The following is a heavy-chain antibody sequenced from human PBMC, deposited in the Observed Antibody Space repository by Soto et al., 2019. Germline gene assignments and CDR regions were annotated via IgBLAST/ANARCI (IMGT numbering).Heavy chain of an antibody. J-gene: IGHJ6*02. V-gene: IGHV3-7*03. CDR3: AAPRDEYGSGVSWFTYGMDI. D-gene: IGHD3-10*01. CDR2: IKQDGSEK. Sequence: GGSLRLSCAASGFTFSSYWMSWVRQAPGKGLEWVANIKQDGSEKYYVDSVKGRFTISRDNAKNSLYLQMKRLTVDDTAIYYCAAPRDEYGSGVSWFTYGMDIWGQGTTFTVSS. CDR1: GFTFSSYW.